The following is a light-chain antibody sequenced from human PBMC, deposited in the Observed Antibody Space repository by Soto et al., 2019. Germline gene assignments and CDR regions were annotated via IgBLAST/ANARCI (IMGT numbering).Light chain of an antibody. CDR2: DVT. Sequence: QSALTQPASVSGSPGQSITISCTGTDSDVGGYNYVSWYQQQPGKAPKLLIYDVTHRPSGVSSRFSASKSGNTASLTISGLQTEDEAAYFCSSYTRSSALVFGTGTKLTVL. V-gene: IGLV2-14*01. CDR1: DSDVGGYNY. CDR3: SSYTRSSALV. J-gene: IGLJ1*01.